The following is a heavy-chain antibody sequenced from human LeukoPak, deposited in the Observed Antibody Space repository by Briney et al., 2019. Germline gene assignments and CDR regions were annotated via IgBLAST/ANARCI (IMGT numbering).Heavy chain of an antibody. CDR3: ARAQRSGSYYDFDY. CDR1: GYSVSSNSAA. CDR2: TYYRSKWYN. J-gene: IGHJ4*02. Sequence: SQTLSLTCAISGYSVSSNSAAWNWIRQSPSRGLEWLGRTYYRSKWYNDYAVSVKSRTTLNPDTSKNQFSLQLNSVTPEDTAVYYCARAQRSGSYYDFDYWGQGTLVTVSS. D-gene: IGHD1-26*01. V-gene: IGHV6-1*01.